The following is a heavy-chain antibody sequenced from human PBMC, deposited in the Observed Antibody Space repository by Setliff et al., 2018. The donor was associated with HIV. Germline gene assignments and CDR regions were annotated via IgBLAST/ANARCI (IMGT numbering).Heavy chain of an antibody. J-gene: IGHJ4*02. CDR3: ARDRGTAYCSGGYCN. CDR2: MNPNSGNT. Sequence: ASVKVSCKASGYTFTSYYMHWVRQAPGQGLEWMGWMNPNSGNTGYAQKFQGRVTMTRDTSISTAYMELRSLRSDDTAVYYCARDRGTAYCSGGYCNWGQGTLVTVSS. V-gene: IGHV1-8*02. D-gene: IGHD2-15*01. CDR1: GYTFTSYY.